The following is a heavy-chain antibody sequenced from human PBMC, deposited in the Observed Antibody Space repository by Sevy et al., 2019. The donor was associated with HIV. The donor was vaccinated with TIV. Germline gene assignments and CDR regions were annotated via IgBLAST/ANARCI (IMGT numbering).Heavy chain of an antibody. CDR3: ARGRNSGSYYGIYGAFDI. J-gene: IGHJ3*02. D-gene: IGHD1-26*01. CDR2: INHSGST. Sequence: SETLSLTCAVYGGSFSGYYWSWICQPPGKGLEWIGEINHSGSTNYNPSLKSRVTISVDTSKNQFSLKLSSVTAADTAVYYCARGRNSGSYYGIYGAFDIWGQGTMVTVSS. CDR1: GGSFSGYY. V-gene: IGHV4-34*01.